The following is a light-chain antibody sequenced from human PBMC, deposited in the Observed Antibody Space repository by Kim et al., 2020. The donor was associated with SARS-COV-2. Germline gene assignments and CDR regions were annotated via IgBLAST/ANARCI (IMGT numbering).Light chain of an antibody. CDR2: STT. CDR3: LLSHGGAWV. V-gene: IGLV7-43*01. Sequence: PGGTVTLTCVSSTGTVTSDYYVNWFQQKPGQAPRALIYSTTPTHSWTPARFSGSLLGGRAALTLSGAQPEDEADYYCLLSHGGAWVFGGGTKLTVL. J-gene: IGLJ3*02. CDR1: TGTVTSDYY.